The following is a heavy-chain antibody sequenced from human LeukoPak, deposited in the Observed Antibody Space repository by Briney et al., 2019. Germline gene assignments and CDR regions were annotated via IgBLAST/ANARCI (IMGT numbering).Heavy chain of an antibody. CDR1: GGTFSSYA. J-gene: IGHJ6*03. CDR3: ARLSFDLYSYGDLSEYYMDV. V-gene: IGHV1-69*06. Sequence: SVKVSCKASGGTFSSYAISWVRQAPGQGLEWMGGIIPIFGTANYAQKFQGRVTITADKSTSTAYMELSSLRSEDTALYYCARLSFDLYSYGDLSEYYMDVWGKGTTVTVSS. CDR2: IIPIFGTA. D-gene: IGHD5-18*01.